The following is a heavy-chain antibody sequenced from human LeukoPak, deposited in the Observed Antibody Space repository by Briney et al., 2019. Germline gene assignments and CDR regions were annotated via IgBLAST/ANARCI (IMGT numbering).Heavy chain of an antibody. Sequence: GGSLRLSCAASGFTFISYTMNWVRQAPGKGLEWVSSISSSSSYIYYADSVKGRFTISRDNAKNSLCLQMNSLRAEDTAVYYCAKVGVLAGSKYFDYWGQGTLVTVSS. V-gene: IGHV3-21*01. CDR2: ISSSSSYI. J-gene: IGHJ4*02. D-gene: IGHD3-10*01. CDR1: GFTFISYT. CDR3: AKVGVLAGSKYFDY.